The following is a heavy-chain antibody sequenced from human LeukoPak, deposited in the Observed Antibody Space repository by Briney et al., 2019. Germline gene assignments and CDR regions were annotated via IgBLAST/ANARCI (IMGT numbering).Heavy chain of an antibody. J-gene: IGHJ4*02. D-gene: IGHD3-3*01. CDR3: AKDFWSGYYPNY. V-gene: IGHV3-23*01. Sequence: GGSLRLSCAASGFTFSSYAMSWVRQAPGQGLEWVSGSGSGGSTYSADSVKGRFTISRDNSKHSLYLKMNSMRAEDTAVYYCAKDFWSGYYPNYWGQGTLVTVSS. CDR2: SGSGGST. CDR1: GFTFSSYA.